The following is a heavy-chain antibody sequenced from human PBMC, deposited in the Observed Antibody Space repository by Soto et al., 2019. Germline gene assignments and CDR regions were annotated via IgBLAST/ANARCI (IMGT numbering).Heavy chain of an antibody. CDR2: IIPIFGTA. Sequence: QVQLVQSGAEVKKPGSSVKVSCKASGGTFSSYAISWVRQAPGQGLEWMGGIIPIFGTANYAQQFQGRVTITADKSTSTAYMELSSLRSEDTAVYYCAKSRDYYDSGVGWFDPWGQGTLVTVSS. CDR3: AKSRDYYDSGVGWFDP. CDR1: GGTFSSYA. D-gene: IGHD3-22*01. V-gene: IGHV1-69*06. J-gene: IGHJ5*02.